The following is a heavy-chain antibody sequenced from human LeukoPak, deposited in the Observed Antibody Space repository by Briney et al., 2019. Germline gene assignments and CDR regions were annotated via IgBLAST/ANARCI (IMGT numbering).Heavy chain of an antibody. J-gene: IGHJ5*02. Sequence: ASVKISCKASGYTFNTCGVSCVRQAPGQWLEWMGWISGYNGDTDYAATLQGRVTLTTDTSTNTAYMELRSLRSDDAAVYYCARSGDGNWFDPWGQGTLVTVSS. V-gene: IGHV1-18*01. CDR2: ISGYNGDT. CDR1: GYTFNTCG. CDR3: ARSGDGNWFDP. D-gene: IGHD4-17*01.